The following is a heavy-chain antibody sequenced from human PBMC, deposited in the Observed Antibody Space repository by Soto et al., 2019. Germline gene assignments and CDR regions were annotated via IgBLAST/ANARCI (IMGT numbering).Heavy chain of an antibody. V-gene: IGHV4-34*01. CDR1: GGSFSGYY. CDR3: ARVSPSQDIVVVPAAIGFDY. D-gene: IGHD2-2*02. CDR2: INHSGST. Sequence: SETLSLTCAVYGGSFSGYYWSWIRQPPGKGLEWIGEINHSGSTNYNPSLKSRVTISVDTSKNQFSLKLSSVTAADTAVYYCARVSPSQDIVVVPAAIGFDYWGQGTLVTVSS. J-gene: IGHJ4*02.